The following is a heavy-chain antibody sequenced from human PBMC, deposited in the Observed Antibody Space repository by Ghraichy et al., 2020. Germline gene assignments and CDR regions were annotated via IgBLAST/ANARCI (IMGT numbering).Heavy chain of an antibody. CDR1: GFTVSTFA. V-gene: IGHV3-23*01. Sequence: GGSLRLSCAASGFTVSTFAMAWVRQTPEKGLEWVSSISGAGGSTYYADSVEGRFTISKDNSKNILYLEMNSLIVDDTAVYYCAKEPHQILFDCFEYWGQGTQVTVSS. CDR2: ISGAGGST. D-gene: IGHD2-21*01. CDR3: AKEPHQILFDCFEY. J-gene: IGHJ4*02.